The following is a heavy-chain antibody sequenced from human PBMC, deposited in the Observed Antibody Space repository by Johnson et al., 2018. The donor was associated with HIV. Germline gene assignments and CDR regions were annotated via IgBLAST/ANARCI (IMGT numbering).Heavy chain of an antibody. CDR2: SSWNGGRT. Sequence: VQLVESGGRVVRPGESLRLSCEASGFTFDNYGMSWVRQGPGKGLEWVSGSSWNGGRTSYADSVKGRFIISRDNAKNSLYLQMNRLSVEDTALYYCAKDRVEVGYGDYWASDMWGRGTMVIVSS. J-gene: IGHJ3*02. CDR3: AKDRVEVGYGDYWASDM. D-gene: IGHD4-17*01. CDR1: GFTFDNYG. V-gene: IGHV3-20*04.